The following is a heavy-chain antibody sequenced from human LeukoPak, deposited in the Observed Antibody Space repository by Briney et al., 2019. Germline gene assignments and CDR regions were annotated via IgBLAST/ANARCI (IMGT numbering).Heavy chain of an antibody. CDR3: ARDGLLGGMDV. CDR2: ISSSSSYI. V-gene: IGHV3-21*01. J-gene: IGHJ6*02. D-gene: IGHD3-16*01. CDR1: GFTFSNYN. Sequence: AGGSLRLSCAASGFTFSNYNMNWVRQAPGKGLEWVSSISSSSSYIYYADSVKGRFTISRDNAKNSLYLQMNSLRAEDTAVYYCARDGLLGGMDVWGQGTTVTVSS.